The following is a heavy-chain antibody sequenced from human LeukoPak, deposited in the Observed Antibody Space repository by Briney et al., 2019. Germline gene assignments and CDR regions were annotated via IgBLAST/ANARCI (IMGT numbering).Heavy chain of an antibody. CDR1: GFTFSRYT. V-gene: IGHV3-30*01. CDR3: AREADGFDI. CDR2: LAYDETFR. Sequence: PGGSLRLSCSASGFTFSRYTMPWVRQAPGKGLEWVALLAYDETFRYYADSVKGRFTISRDTAKTTLDLQMNSLTTEDTALYYCAREADGFDIWGQGTMVTVSS. J-gene: IGHJ3*02.